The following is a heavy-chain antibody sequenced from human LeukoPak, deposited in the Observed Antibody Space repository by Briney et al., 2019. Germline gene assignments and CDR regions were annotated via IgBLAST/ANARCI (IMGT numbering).Heavy chain of an antibody. D-gene: IGHD3-10*01. CDR2: INPSGGST. Sequence: ASVKVSCKASGYTFTSYYMHWVRQAPGQGLEWMGIINPSGGSTSYAQKFQGRVTMTRDTSTSTVYMELSSLRSEDTAVYYCARGKGFRGVIVYIIDYWGQGTLVTVSS. J-gene: IGHJ4*02. CDR3: ARGKGFRGVIVYIIDY. V-gene: IGHV1-46*01. CDR1: GYTFTSYY.